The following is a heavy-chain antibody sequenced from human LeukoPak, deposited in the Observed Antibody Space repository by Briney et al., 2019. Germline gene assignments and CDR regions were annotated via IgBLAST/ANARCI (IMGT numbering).Heavy chain of an antibody. CDR1: GGSINNYH. Sequence: SETLSLTCTVSGGSINNYHWTWIRQPPGKGLEWIAYIFYSGSTNYNPSLKSRVTISVDTSKNQFSLKLNSVTAADTAVYYCARLRGNYFPDYWGQGTLVTVSS. CDR2: IFYSGST. CDR3: ARLRGNYFPDY. V-gene: IGHV4-59*01. D-gene: IGHD1-26*01. J-gene: IGHJ4*02.